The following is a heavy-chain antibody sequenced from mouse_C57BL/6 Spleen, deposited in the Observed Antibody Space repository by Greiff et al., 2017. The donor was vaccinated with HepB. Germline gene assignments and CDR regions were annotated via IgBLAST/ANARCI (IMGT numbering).Heavy chain of an antibody. Sequence: QVQLQQSGPGLVAPSQSLSITCTVSGFSLTSYGVHWVRQPPGKGLEWLVVIWSDGSTTYNSALKSRLSISKDNSKSQGFLKMNSLQTDDTAMYYCARQRGDGPWGAMDYWGQGTSVTVSS. D-gene: IGHD2-3*01. V-gene: IGHV2-6-1*01. CDR2: IWSDGST. CDR1: GFSLTSYG. CDR3: ARQRGDGPWGAMDY. J-gene: IGHJ4*01.